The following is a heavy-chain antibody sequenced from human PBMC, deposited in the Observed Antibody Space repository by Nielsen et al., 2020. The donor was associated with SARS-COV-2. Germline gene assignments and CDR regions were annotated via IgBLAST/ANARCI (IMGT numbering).Heavy chain of an antibody. Sequence: AGTLRLSCAASAFSFSSYGMHWVRQPPGKGLEWVAGISNDGSHKYYADSVKGGITISRAASQNTLYLQMNSLRAEDAACFTLTKEHHYYDSSLVWGQGTTVTVSS. CDR2: ISNDGSHK. D-gene: IGHD3-22*01. CDR1: AFSFSSYG. CDR3: TKEHHYYDSSLV. V-gene: IGHV3-30*06. J-gene: IGHJ6*02.